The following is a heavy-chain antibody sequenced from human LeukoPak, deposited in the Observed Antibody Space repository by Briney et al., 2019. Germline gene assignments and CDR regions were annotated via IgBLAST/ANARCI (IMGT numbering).Heavy chain of an antibody. CDR3: ARGLRNRSSGTRFDVFDI. Sequence: KPSETLSLTCAVYGGSFSGYYWSWIRQPPGKGLEWIGYIYYSGSTNYNPSLKSRVTMSVDTSKDQVSLRLRSVTAADTAVYYCARGLRNRSSGTRFDVFDIWGQGTMVTVSS. V-gene: IGHV4-59*01. CDR1: GGSFSGYY. D-gene: IGHD6-6*01. J-gene: IGHJ3*02. CDR2: IYYSGST.